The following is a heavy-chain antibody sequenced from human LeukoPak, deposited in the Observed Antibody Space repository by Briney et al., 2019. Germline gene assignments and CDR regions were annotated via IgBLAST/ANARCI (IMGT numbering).Heavy chain of an antibody. V-gene: IGHV3-30*02. Sequence: PGGSLRLSCAASGFTFSSYGMHRVRQAPGKGLEWVAFIRYDGNNKYYADSVKGRFTISRDNSKNTLYLQMNSLRAEDTAVYYCAKSLNYYYDSSGSSKGGFDIWGQGTMVTVSS. CDR1: GFTFSSYG. D-gene: IGHD3-22*01. CDR3: AKSLNYYYDSSGSSKGGFDI. J-gene: IGHJ3*02. CDR2: IRYDGNNK.